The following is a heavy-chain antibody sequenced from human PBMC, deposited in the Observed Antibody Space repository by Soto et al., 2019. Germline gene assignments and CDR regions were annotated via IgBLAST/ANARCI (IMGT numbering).Heavy chain of an antibody. V-gene: IGHV3-21*01. CDR3: VRAGHVFDVHYYGMDL. CDR2: ISSSGTYI. J-gene: IGHJ6*02. CDR1: GFTFNDYS. D-gene: IGHD3-10*01. Sequence: GGSLRLSCEASGFTFNDYSIDWVRQAPEKGLEWVSSISSSGTYIYYADSVKGRFAISRDNANNVMYLQMDTLRAEDTAVYYCVRAGHVFDVHYYGMDLWGQGTTVTVSS.